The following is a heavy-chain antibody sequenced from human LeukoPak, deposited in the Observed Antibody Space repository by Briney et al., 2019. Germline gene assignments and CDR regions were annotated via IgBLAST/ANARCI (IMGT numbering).Heavy chain of an antibody. D-gene: IGHD5-18*01. CDR2: ISWNSGSI. Sequence: GRSLRLSCAASGFTFDDYAMHWVRHAPGKGLEWVSGISWNSGSIGYADPVKGRFTISRDNAKNSLYLQMNSLRAEDTALYYCAKGGRGYSYGHFDYWGQGTLVTVSS. V-gene: IGHV3-9*01. J-gene: IGHJ4*02. CDR3: AKGGRGYSYGHFDY. CDR1: GFTFDDYA.